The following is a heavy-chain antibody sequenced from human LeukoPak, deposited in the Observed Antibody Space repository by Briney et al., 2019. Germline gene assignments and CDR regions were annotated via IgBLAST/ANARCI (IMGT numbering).Heavy chain of an antibody. CDR3: SSHTGLNWFDT. D-gene: IGHD2-8*02. V-gene: IGHV4-59*08. J-gene: IGHJ5*02. CDR1: GGSIRSYY. Sequence: SEPLSLPCSVSGGSIRSYYWSWIRQSPGKALEWIGYIYYSGSTNYNPSLRRRVTLSVDISKDQFSTKLPSVTASHTPLYFCSSHTGLNWFDTWGQGTLVTVYS. CDR2: IYYSGST.